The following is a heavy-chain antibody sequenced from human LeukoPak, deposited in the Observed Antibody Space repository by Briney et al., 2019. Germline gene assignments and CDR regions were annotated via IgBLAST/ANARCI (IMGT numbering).Heavy chain of an antibody. CDR1: GGSFSGYY. Sequence: SETLSLTCAVYGGSFSGYYWSWIRQPPGKGLEWIGEINHSGSTNYNPSLKSRVTISVDTSKNQFSLKLSSVTAADTAVYYCARGSRGEQPPPYYCMDVWGKGTTVTVSS. CDR2: INHSGST. J-gene: IGHJ6*03. CDR3: ARGSRGEQPPPYYCMDV. D-gene: IGHD6-13*01. V-gene: IGHV4-34*01.